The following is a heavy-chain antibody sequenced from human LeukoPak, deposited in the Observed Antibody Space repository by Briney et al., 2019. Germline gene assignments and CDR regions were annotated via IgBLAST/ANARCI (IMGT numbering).Heavy chain of an antibody. D-gene: IGHD6-13*01. J-gene: IGHJ4*02. CDR1: GFTFDDYA. CDR2: INWNSGSI. V-gene: IGHV3-9*03. CDR3: VKGGGMLSSCPLN. Sequence: GRSLRLSCAASGFTFDDYAMHWVRQAPAKGLEWVSVINWNSGSIGYADSVKGRFTISRDNAKNSLYLQMNSLRAEDMALYYCVKGGGMLSSCPLNWGQGTLVTVSS.